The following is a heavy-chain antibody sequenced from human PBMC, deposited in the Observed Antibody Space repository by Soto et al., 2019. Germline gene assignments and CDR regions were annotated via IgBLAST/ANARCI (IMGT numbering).Heavy chain of an antibody. CDR2: ISSSSSYI. Sequence: GGSLRLSCAASGFTFSSYSMNWVRQAPGKGLEWVSSISSSSSYIYYADSVKGRFTISRDNAKNSLYLQMNSLRAEDTAVYYCARDFPPTPGESYYFDYWGQGTXVTVSS. V-gene: IGHV3-21*01. CDR1: GFTFSSYS. J-gene: IGHJ4*02. CDR3: ARDFPPTPGESYYFDY. D-gene: IGHD4-17*01.